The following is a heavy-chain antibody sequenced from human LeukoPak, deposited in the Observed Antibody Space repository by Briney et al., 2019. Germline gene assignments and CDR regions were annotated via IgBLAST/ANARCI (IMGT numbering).Heavy chain of an antibody. CDR1: GFTFSSYG. J-gene: IGHJ4*02. CDR3: AKDFDLGVRDGYNPLPGFDY. CDR2: ISYDGSNK. Sequence: GGSLRLSCAASGFTFSSYGMHWVRQAPGKGLEWVAVISYDGSNKYYADSVKGRFTISRDNSKNTLYLQMNSLRAEDTVVYYCAKDFDLGVRDGYNPLPGFDYWGQGTLVTVSS. D-gene: IGHD5-24*01. V-gene: IGHV3-30*18.